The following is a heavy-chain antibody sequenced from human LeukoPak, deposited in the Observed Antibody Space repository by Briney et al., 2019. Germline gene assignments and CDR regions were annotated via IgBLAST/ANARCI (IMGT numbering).Heavy chain of an antibody. Sequence: GGSLRLSCAASGFTFSSYAMNWVRQAPGKGPEWVSYISSSGSTIYYADSVKGRFTISRDNAKNSLYLQMNSLRAEDTAVYYCARGVPHIVVVTGAFDIWGQGTMVTVSS. CDR3: ARGVPHIVVVTGAFDI. V-gene: IGHV3-48*03. D-gene: IGHD2-21*02. CDR2: ISSSGSTI. CDR1: GFTFSSYA. J-gene: IGHJ3*02.